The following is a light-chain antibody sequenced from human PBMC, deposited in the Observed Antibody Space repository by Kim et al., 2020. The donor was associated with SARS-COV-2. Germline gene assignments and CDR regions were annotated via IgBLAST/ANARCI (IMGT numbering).Light chain of an antibody. CDR2: DAS. CDR1: QSVGSN. V-gene: IGKV3-15*01. Sequence: SVSPGERATLAGRASQSVGSNLAWYQQNPGQAPRLLIYDASTGATGIPARFSGIGSGTEFTLTISSLQSEDFAVYYCQQYNTWPFTFGQGTKLEI. J-gene: IGKJ2*01. CDR3: QQYNTWPFT.